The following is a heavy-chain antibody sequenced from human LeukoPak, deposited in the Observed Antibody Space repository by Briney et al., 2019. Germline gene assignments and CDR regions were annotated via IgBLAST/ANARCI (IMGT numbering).Heavy chain of an antibody. CDR2: IIPIFGTA. Sequence: GASVKVACKASGYTFTGYYMHWVRQAPGQGLEWMGRIIPIFGTANYAQKFQGRVTITTDESTSTAYMELSSLRSEDTAVYYCARTYYYDSSGYYYWGQGTLVTVSS. D-gene: IGHD3-22*01. J-gene: IGHJ4*02. CDR1: GYTFTGYY. V-gene: IGHV1-69*05. CDR3: ARTYYYDSSGYYY.